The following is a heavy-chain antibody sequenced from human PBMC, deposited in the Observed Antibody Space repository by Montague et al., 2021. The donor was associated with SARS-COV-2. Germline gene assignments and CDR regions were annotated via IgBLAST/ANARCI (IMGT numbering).Heavy chain of an antibody. CDR2: SYYAGGT. V-gene: IGHV4-39*01. D-gene: IGHD4-17*01. CDR3: ARLYGSSFDY. J-gene: IGHJ4*02. Sequence: SETLSLTCTGSGDCVSRVSYQQGWIGHPPAQVTDYIGRSYYAGGTQYNPSLKSRVTISVDTSNDQFSLKMNSVTAADTAVYFCARLYGSSFDYWGQGTLVTVAS. CDR1: GDCVSRVSYQ.